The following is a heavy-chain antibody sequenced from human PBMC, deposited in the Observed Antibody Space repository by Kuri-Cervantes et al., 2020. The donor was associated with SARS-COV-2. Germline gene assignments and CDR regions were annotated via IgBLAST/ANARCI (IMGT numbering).Heavy chain of an antibody. Sequence: GGSLRLSCTASGFTFGDYAMSWFRQAPGKGLEWVGFIRSKAYGGTTEYAASVKGRFTISRDDSKSIAYLQVNSLKTEDTAVYYCVHSYGYELRPAPENWGQGTLVTVSS. V-gene: IGHV3-49*03. J-gene: IGHJ4*02. CDR1: GFTFGDYA. D-gene: IGHD5-18*01. CDR3: VHSYGYELRPAPEN. CDR2: IRSKAYGGTT.